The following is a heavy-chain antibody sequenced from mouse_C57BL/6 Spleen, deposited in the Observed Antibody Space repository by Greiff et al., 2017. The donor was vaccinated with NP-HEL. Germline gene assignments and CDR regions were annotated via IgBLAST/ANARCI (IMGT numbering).Heavy chain of an antibody. J-gene: IGHJ3*01. CDR2: ISSGGSYT. Sequence: EVQLVESGGDLVKPGGSLKLSCAASGFTFSSYGMSWVRQTPDKRLEWVATISSGGSYTYYPDSVKGRFTISRDNAKNTLYLQMSSLKSEDTAMYYCARDSNAWFAYWGQGTLVTVSA. CDR1: GFTFSSYG. V-gene: IGHV5-6*01. CDR3: ARDSNAWFAY. D-gene: IGHD2-5*01.